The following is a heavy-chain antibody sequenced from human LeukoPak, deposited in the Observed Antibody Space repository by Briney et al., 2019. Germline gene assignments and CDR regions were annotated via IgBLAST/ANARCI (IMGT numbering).Heavy chain of an antibody. Sequence: SETLSLTCAVYGGSFSGYYWSWIRQPPGKGLEWIGEINHSGSTNYNPSLKSRVTISADTSKNQFSLKLSSVTAADTAVYYCASDSSSWYPRYWGQGTLVTVSS. CDR3: ASDSSSWYPRY. CDR1: GGSFSGYY. J-gene: IGHJ4*02. V-gene: IGHV4-34*01. CDR2: INHSGST. D-gene: IGHD6-13*01.